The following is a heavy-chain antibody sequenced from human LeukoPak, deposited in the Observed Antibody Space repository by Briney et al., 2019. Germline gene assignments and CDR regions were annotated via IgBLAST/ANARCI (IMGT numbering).Heavy chain of an antibody. Sequence: GGSLRLSCAASGFTFSSYAMHWVRQAPGKGLEWVAVISYDGSNKYYADSVKGRFTISRDNSKNTLYLQMNSLRAEDTAVYYCARDYCSSTSCYIGNAFDIWGQGTMVTVSS. CDR2: ISYDGSNK. CDR3: ARDYCSSTSCYIGNAFDI. D-gene: IGHD2-2*02. V-gene: IGHV3-30*04. J-gene: IGHJ3*02. CDR1: GFTFSSYA.